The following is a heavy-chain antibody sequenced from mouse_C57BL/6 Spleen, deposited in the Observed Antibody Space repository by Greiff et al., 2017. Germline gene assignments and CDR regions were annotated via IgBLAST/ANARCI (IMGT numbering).Heavy chain of an antibody. CDR2: ISDGGSYT. CDR1: GFTFSSYA. J-gene: IGHJ2*01. D-gene: IGHD4-1*01. CDR3: AREGGTVYYFDY. V-gene: IGHV5-4*01. Sequence: EVKLQESGGGLVKPGGSLKLSCAASGFTFSSYAMSWVRQTPEKRLEWVATISDGGSYTYYPDNVKGRFTISRDNAKNNLYLQMSHLKSEDTAMYYCAREGGTVYYFDYWGQGTTLTVSS.